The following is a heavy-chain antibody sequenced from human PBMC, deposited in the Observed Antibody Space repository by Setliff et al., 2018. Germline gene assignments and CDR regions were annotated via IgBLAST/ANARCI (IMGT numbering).Heavy chain of an antibody. Sequence: GGSLRLSCAASGFIFKNYIMTWVRQAPGKGLEWVASISGSSSDIYYADSVKGRFSISRDNAKNSLSLQMNNLRTEDTAVYYCFGAGTCSYWGQGTLVTVSS. CDR1: GFIFKNYI. CDR3: FGAGTCSY. D-gene: IGHD3-10*01. J-gene: IGHJ4*02. V-gene: IGHV3-21*01. CDR2: ISGSSSDI.